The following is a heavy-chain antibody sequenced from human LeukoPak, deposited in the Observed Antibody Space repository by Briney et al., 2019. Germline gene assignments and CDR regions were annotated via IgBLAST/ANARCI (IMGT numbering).Heavy chain of an antibody. Sequence: SETLSLTCTVPGGSISSGSYYWSWIRQPAGKGLEWIGRIYTSGNSHYNPSLKGRITLSIDTSKNQFSLKLTSVTAADTAMYYCARREDIVALSWGQGTLVTVSS. V-gene: IGHV4-61*02. CDR2: IYTSGNS. J-gene: IGHJ5*02. CDR1: GGSISSGSYY. CDR3: ARREDIVALS. D-gene: IGHD2-15*01.